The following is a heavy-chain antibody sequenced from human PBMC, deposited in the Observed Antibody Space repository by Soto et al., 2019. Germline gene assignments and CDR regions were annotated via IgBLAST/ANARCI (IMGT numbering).Heavy chain of an antibody. CDR1: GISLSTSGVG. J-gene: IGHJ3*01. CDR3: ARGLATIQLFAFDF. V-gene: IGHV2-5*01. D-gene: IGHD3-10*01. CDR2: IYWNDAK. Sequence: SGPTLVNPTHTLTLTCSLSGISLSTSGVGLGWLRQRPGKALEWLALIYWNDAKHYSPSLKSRLTITKDTSKNQAVLTVTNMEPVDNATYYCARGLATIQLFAFDFWDQGTMVTVSS.